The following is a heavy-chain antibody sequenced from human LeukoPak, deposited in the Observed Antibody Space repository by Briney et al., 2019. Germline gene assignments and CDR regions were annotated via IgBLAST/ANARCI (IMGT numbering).Heavy chain of an antibody. D-gene: IGHD2-21*02. CDR3: ARDGVAYCGGDCYPHDY. Sequence: PGRSLRLSCAASGFTLSSYGMHWVRQAPGKGLEWVAVIWYDGSNKYYADSVKGRFTISRDNSKNTLYLQMNSLRAEDTAVYYCARDGVAYCGGDCYPHDYWGQGTLVTVSS. CDR1: GFTLSSYG. J-gene: IGHJ4*02. V-gene: IGHV3-33*01. CDR2: IWYDGSNK.